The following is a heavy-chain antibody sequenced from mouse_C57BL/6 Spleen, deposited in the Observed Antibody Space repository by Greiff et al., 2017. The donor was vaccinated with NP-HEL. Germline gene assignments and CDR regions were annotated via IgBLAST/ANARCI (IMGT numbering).Heavy chain of an antibody. J-gene: IGHJ2*01. CDR3: ARPYYGNTYYFDY. CDR2: IYPGDGDT. D-gene: IGHD2-10*01. CDR1: GYAFSSSW. V-gene: IGHV1-82*01. Sequence: VQLQQSGPELVKPGASVKISCKASGYAFSSSWMNWVKQRPGKGLEWIGRIYPGDGDTNYNGKFKGKATLTADKSSSTAYMQLSSLTSEDSAVYFCARPYYGNTYYFDYWSQGTTLTVSS.